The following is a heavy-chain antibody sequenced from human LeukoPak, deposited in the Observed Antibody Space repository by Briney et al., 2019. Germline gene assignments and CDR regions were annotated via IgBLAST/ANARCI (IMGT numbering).Heavy chain of an antibody. CDR1: GGSISISSDY. Sequence: SETLSLTCTVSGGSISISSDYWGWIRQPPGKGLEWIVDIYYSGNTNYNPPLKSRVPMSVDTSKNQFSLKLNSATTADTAVYYCARRLSTRSYYLDDWGQGTLVTVSS. CDR3: ARRLSTRSYYLDD. CDR2: IYYSGNT. D-gene: IGHD2/OR15-2a*01. V-gene: IGHV4-39*01. J-gene: IGHJ4*02.